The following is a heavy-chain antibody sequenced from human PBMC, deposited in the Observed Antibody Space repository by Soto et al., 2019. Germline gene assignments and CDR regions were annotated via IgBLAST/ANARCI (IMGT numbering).Heavy chain of an antibody. J-gene: IGHJ4*02. Sequence: GASVKVSCKASGGTFSSYAISWVRQAPGQGLEWMGGFDPEDGETIYAQKLQGRVTMTEDTSTDTAYMELSSLRSEDTAVYYCATTGALTGTPPGYWGQGTLVTVSS. CDR3: ATTGALTGTPPGY. V-gene: IGHV1-24*01. CDR1: GGTFSSYA. D-gene: IGHD1-7*01. CDR2: FDPEDGET.